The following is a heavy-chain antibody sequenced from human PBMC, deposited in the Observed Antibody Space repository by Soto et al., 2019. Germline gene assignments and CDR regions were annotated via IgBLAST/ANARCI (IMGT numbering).Heavy chain of an antibody. CDR2: ISGSGGST. J-gene: IGHJ6*02. D-gene: IGHD6-19*01. V-gene: IGHV3-23*01. CDR3: AKAIAVAAPYYYYGMDV. Sequence: GGSVRLCFASSRCPFSTDATSWFGQTAGKGLEWVSAISGSGGSTYYADSVKGRFTISRDNSKNTLYLQMNSLRAEDTAVYYCAKAIAVAAPYYYYGMDVWGQGTTVNVSS. CDR1: RCPFSTDA.